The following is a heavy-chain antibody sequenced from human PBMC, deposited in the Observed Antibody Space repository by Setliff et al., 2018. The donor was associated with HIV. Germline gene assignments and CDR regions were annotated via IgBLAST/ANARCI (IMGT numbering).Heavy chain of an antibody. J-gene: IGHJ4*02. D-gene: IGHD1-26*01. CDR1: GFTVSSNY. CDR3: ARGEPCDY. CDR2: IYSGTST. V-gene: IGHV3-53*01. Sequence: PGGSLRLSCAASGFTVSSNYMSWVRQAPGKGREWVSVIYSGTSTYYADSVKGRFTISRDNSKNTLHLQMNSLRAEDTAVYYCARGEPCDYWGQGTLVTAPQ.